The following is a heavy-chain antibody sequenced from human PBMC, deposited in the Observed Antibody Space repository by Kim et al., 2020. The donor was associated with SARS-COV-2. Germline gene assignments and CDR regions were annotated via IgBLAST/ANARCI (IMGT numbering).Heavy chain of an antibody. CDR1: GFTFSDYV. J-gene: IGHJ6*01. Sequence: GGSLRLSCVASGFTFSDYVMNWVRQAPGQGLEWVSFISGDGSSTYYINSVKGRFTISRDNSRNTVYLQMNSLRAEDTAQYYCARFPARYCRGGCYGWDV. CDR3: ARFPARYCRGGCYGWDV. D-gene: IGHD2-15*01. V-gene: IGHV3-23*01. CDR2: ISGDGSST.